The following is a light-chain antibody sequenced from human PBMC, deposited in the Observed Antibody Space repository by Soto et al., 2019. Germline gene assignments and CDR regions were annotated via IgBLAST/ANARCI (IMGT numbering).Light chain of an antibody. CDR3: QQYNNWPLT. J-gene: IGKJ4*01. CDR2: GAS. V-gene: IGKV3-15*01. Sequence: EIVMTQSPATLSVSPGERATLSCRASQSVSSNVAWYQQKPGQAPRLLIYGASTRATGIPARFSGSGSGTEFTLTISSLQSEDFSVYYCQQYNNWPLTFVGGTKVEIK. CDR1: QSVSSN.